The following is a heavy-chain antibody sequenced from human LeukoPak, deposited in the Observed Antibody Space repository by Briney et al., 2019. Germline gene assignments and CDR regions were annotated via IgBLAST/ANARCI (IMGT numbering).Heavy chain of an antibody. J-gene: IGHJ4*02. Sequence: GGSLRLSCAASGFTFSSYAMSWVRQAPGKGLEWVSAISGSGGSTYYADSVKGRFTISRDNSKNPLYLKMNSLRAEDKAVYYCAPTTVTRLDYFDYWGQGTLVTVSS. CDR3: APTTVTRLDYFDY. D-gene: IGHD4-17*01. V-gene: IGHV3-23*01. CDR1: GFTFSSYA. CDR2: ISGSGGST.